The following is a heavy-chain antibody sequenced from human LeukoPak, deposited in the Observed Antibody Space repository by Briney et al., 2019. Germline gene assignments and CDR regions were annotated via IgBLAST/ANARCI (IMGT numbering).Heavy chain of an antibody. J-gene: IGHJ4*02. CDR3: ARDHSGPFYYFDY. CDR2: ISYDGSNK. V-gene: IGHV3-30-3*01. D-gene: IGHD1-26*01. Sequence: GGSLRLSCAASGFTFSSYAMHWVRQAPGKGLEWVAVISYDGSNKYYADSVKGRFTISRDNSKNTLYLQMNSLRAEDTAVYYCARDHSGPFYYFDYWGQGTLVTVSS. CDR1: GFTFSSYA.